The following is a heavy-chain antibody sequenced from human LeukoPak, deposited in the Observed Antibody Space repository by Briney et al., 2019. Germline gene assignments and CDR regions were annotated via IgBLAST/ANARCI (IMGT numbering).Heavy chain of an antibody. CDR1: GGSISSSSYY. D-gene: IGHD5-18*01. Sequence: SETLSLTCTVSGGSISSSSYYWGWIRQPPGKGLEWIGDIYYSGSAYYNPALKSRVTISIDTSKNQFSLNLSSVTAADTAVYYCASVDTAVFYFDSGARGPLVTVSS. V-gene: IGHV4-39*07. CDR3: ASVDTAVFYFDS. CDR2: IYYSGSA. J-gene: IGHJ4*02.